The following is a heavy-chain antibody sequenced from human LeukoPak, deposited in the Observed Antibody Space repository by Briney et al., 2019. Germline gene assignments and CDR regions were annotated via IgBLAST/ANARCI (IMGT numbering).Heavy chain of an antibody. D-gene: IGHD3-22*01. J-gene: IGHJ4*02. CDR2: ISAYNGNT. Sequence: ASVKVSCEASGYTFTSYGISWVRQAPGQGLEWMGWISAYNGNTNYAQKLQGRVTMTTDTSTSTAYMELRSLRSDDTAVYYCARARFYDSSGYYYYWGQGTLVTVSS. CDR3: ARARFYDSSGYYYY. V-gene: IGHV1-18*01. CDR1: GYTFTSYG.